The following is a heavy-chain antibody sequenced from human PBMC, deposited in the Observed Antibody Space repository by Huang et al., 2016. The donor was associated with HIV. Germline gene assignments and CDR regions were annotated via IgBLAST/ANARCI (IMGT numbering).Heavy chain of an antibody. CDR3: ASASIAARRWFDP. J-gene: IGHJ5*02. Sequence: QVQLQESGPGLVKPSETLSLTCTVSGGSMSSYYWSWIRQPPGKGLEWIGYIYYSGSTNYNPSLQSRVTISVDTSKNQFSLRLSSVTAADTAVYYCASASIAARRWFDPWGQGSLVTVSS. CDR1: GGSMSSYY. V-gene: IGHV4-59*01. CDR2: IYYSGST. D-gene: IGHD6-6*01.